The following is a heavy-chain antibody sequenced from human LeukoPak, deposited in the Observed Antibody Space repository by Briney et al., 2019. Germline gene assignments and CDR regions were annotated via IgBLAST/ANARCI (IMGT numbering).Heavy chain of an antibody. V-gene: IGHV4-59*08. CDR1: GDSISSYY. Sequence: PSETLSLTCTVSGDSISSYYWSWIRQPPGKGLEWIGYIYYSGSTKYNPSLKSRVTISVDTSKNQFSLKLSSVTASDTAVYYCARHEFSSDWFLDYWGQGTLVTVSS. CDR3: ARHEFSSDWFLDY. D-gene: IGHD6-19*01. CDR2: IYYSGST. J-gene: IGHJ4*02.